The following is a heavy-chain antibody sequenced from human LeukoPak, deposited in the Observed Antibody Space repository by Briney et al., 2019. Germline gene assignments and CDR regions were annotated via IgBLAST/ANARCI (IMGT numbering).Heavy chain of an antibody. CDR2: INPNSGGT. J-gene: IGHJ6*03. CDR3: ARGGLRVMVYRLYYMDV. Sequence: ASVKVSYKASGYTFTGYYMHWVRQALGQGLEWMGWINPNSGGTNYAQKFQGRVTMTRDTSISTAYMELSRLRSDDTAVYYCARGGLRVMVYRLYYMDVWGKGTTVTVSS. V-gene: IGHV1-2*02. CDR1: GYTFTGYY. D-gene: IGHD2-8*01.